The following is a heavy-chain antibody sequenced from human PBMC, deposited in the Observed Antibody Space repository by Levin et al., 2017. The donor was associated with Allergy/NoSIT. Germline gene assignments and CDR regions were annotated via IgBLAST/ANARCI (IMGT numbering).Heavy chain of an antibody. J-gene: IGHJ6*03. CDR1: GGSIISTSYY. V-gene: IGHV4-39*01. CDR3: ASGAAAAYYLDV. D-gene: IGHD2-2*01. Sequence: SQTLSLTCTVSGGSIISTSYYWAWIRQPPGKGLEWIGTLYYSGTTYYRPSLWSRVTISGDTSRNHFSLRLTSATAADTAMYYCASGAAAAYYLDVWGTGTPVTVSS. CDR2: LYYSGTT.